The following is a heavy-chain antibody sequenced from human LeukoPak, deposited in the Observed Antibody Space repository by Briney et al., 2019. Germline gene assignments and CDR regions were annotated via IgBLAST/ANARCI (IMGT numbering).Heavy chain of an antibody. D-gene: IGHD6-19*01. CDR1: GYSFTSFW. CDR3: ARHPTVSSGPDC. Sequence: GESLKISCEGFGYSFTSFWIGWVRQMPGKGLEWMGIVFPGNSETRYSPSFEGQVTISADKSINTAYLQWSSLKASDTAIYYCARHPTVSSGPDCWGQGTLVPVSS. CDR2: VFPGNSET. J-gene: IGHJ4*02. V-gene: IGHV5-51*01.